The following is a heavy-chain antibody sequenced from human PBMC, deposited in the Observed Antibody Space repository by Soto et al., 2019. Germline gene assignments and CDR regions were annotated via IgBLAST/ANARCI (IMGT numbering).Heavy chain of an antibody. CDR3: ARERFTVAFDI. J-gene: IGHJ3*02. CDR2: IWYDGSNK. V-gene: IGHV3-33*01. Sequence: GGSLRLSCAASGFTFSSYGMHWVRQAPGKGLEWVAVIWYDGSNKYYADSVKGRFTISRDNSKNTLYLQMNSLRAEDTAVYYCARERFTVAFDIWGQGTMVTVSS. CDR1: GFTFSSYG. D-gene: IGHD4-17*01.